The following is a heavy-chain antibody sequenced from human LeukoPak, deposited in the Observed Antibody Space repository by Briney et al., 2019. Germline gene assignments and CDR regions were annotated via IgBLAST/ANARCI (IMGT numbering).Heavy chain of an antibody. CDR1: GFTFSSYS. Sequence: GGSLRLSCAASGFTFSSYSMNWVRQAPGKGLEWVSSISSSSSYIYYADSVKGRFTISRDNAKNSLYLQMNSLRAEDTAVYYCAREVRFGELSNYYYGMDVWGQGTTVTVSS. J-gene: IGHJ6*02. D-gene: IGHD3-10*01. V-gene: IGHV3-21*01. CDR3: AREVRFGELSNYYYGMDV. CDR2: ISSSSSYI.